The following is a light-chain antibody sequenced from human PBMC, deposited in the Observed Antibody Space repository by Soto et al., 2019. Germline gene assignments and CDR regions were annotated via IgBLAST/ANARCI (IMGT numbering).Light chain of an antibody. J-gene: IGLJ2*01. CDR1: SSNVGNNA. CDR3: AVWDDSLNGLV. Sequence: QSVLTQPPSVSEAPRQRVAISCSGSSSNVGNNAVNWYQQLPGKAPKLLIYYDDLLPSGVSDRFSGSKSGTSASLAISGLQSEDEADYYCAVWDDSLNGLVFGGGTKVTVL. CDR2: YDD. V-gene: IGLV1-36*01.